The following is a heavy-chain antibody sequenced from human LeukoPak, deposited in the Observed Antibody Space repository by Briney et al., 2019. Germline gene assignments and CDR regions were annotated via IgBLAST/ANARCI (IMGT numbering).Heavy chain of an antibody. CDR2: IYHSGST. D-gene: IGHD3-3*01. CDR3: ARESGGFFRYYYYGMDV. J-gene: IGHJ6*04. CDR1: GGSISSSNW. Sequence: SETLSLTCAVSGGSISSSNWWSWVRQPPGKGLEWIGEIYHSGSTNYNPSLKSRVTISVDKSKNQFSLKLSSVTAADTAVYYCARESGGFFRYYYYGMDVWGKGTTVIVSS. V-gene: IGHV4-4*02.